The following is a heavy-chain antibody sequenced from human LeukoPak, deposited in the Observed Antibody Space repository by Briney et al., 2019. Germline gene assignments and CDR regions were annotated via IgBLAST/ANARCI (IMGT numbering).Heavy chain of an antibody. CDR1: GFTFSSYA. D-gene: IGHD3-10*01. Sequence: QTGGSLRLSCAASGFTFSSYAMHWVRQAPGKGLEWVAVISYDGSNKYYADSVKGRFTISRDNAKNSLYLQMNSLRAEDTAVYYCARDYGSGSHFDYWGQGTLVTVSS. V-gene: IGHV3-30*04. CDR3: ARDYGSGSHFDY. CDR2: ISYDGSNK. J-gene: IGHJ4*02.